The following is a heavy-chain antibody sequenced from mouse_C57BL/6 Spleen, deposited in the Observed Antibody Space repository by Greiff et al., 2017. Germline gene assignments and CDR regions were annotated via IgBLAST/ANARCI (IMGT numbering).Heavy chain of an antibody. Sequence: EVKLMESGPGMVKPSQSLSLTCTVTGYSITSGYDWHWIRHFPGNKLEWMGYISYSGSTNYNPSLKSRISITHDTSKNHFVLKLNSVTTEDTATYYCARARGSSYAAWFAYWGQGTLVTVSA. CDR3: ARARGSSYAAWFAY. V-gene: IGHV3-1*01. J-gene: IGHJ3*01. CDR2: ISYSGST. CDR1: GYSITSGYD. D-gene: IGHD1-1*01.